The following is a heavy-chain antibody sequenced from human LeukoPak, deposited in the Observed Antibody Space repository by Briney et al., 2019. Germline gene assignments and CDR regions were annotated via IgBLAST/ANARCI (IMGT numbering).Heavy chain of an antibody. CDR2: IIPILGIA. J-gene: IGHJ4*02. CDR3: ARGDLVGAIHFDY. Sequence: SVKVSCKASGGTFSSYAIIWVRQAPGQGLEWMGRIIPILGIANYAQKFRGRVTITADKSTSTAYMELSSLRSEDTAVYYCARGDLVGAIHFDYWGQGTMVTVSS. D-gene: IGHD1-26*01. V-gene: IGHV1-69*04. CDR1: GGTFSSYA.